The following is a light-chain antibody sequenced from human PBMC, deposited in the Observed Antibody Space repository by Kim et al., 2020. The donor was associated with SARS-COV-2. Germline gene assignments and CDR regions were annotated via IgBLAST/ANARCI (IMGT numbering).Light chain of an antibody. J-gene: IGKJ4*01. Sequence: SPGHIATLSCRASQSVTNKLAWYQHRHGQPPKLLIYDASTRASGVPARFTGRGSGTEFTLTISSLQSEDFAVYFCQQYYLWPPLTFAGGTKVDIK. CDR3: QQYYLWPPLT. V-gene: IGKV3-15*01. CDR2: DAS. CDR1: QSVTNK.